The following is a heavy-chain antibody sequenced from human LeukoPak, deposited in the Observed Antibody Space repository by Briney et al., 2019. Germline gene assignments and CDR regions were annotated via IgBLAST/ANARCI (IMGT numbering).Heavy chain of an antibody. CDR1: GFTFSSYA. CDR2: ISGSGGST. CDR3: ARPQGSSGWYRVDYAFDI. V-gene: IGHV3-23*01. D-gene: IGHD6-19*01. J-gene: IGHJ3*02. Sequence: GGSLRLSCAASGFTFSSYAMSWVRQAPGKGLEWVSAISGSGGSTYYADSVKGRFTISRDNAKNSLYLQMNSLRAEDTAVYYCARPQGSSGWYRVDYAFDIWGQGTMVTVSS.